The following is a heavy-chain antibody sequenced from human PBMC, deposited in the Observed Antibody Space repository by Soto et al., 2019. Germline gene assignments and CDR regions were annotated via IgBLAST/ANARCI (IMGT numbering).Heavy chain of an antibody. D-gene: IGHD5-18*01. Sequence: GASVKVSCKASGYSFTSYYMHWVRQAPGQGLEWMGIINPSGGTTTYALKFQGRVTMTRDTSTSTVYMELSSLRSEDTAVYYCARSPGATAMVISVFDYWGQGTLVTVSS. J-gene: IGHJ4*02. CDR3: ARSPGATAMVISVFDY. V-gene: IGHV1-46*01. CDR2: INPSGGTT. CDR1: GYSFTSYY.